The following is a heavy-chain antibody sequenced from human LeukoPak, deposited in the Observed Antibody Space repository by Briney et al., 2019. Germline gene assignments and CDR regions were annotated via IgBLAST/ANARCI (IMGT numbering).Heavy chain of an antibody. Sequence: SETLSLTCAVSGGSISSGGYSWSWIRQPPGKGLEWIGEINHSGSTNYNPSLKSRVTISVDTSKNQFSLKLSSVTAADTAVYYCARGRRSSGWYERGFDPWGQGTLVTVSS. CDR1: GGSISSGGYS. J-gene: IGHJ5*02. D-gene: IGHD6-19*01. CDR3: ARGRRSSGWYERGFDP. CDR2: INHSGST. V-gene: IGHV4-34*01.